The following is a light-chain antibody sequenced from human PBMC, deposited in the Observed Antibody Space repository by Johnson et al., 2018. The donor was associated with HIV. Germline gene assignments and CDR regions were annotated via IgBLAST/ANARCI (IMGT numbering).Light chain of an antibody. CDR2: RNV. V-gene: IGLV1-44*01. Sequence: QSVLTQPPSASGTPGQRVTISCSGSTSNIANNTVNWYQHLPGTAPKLLMYRNVQRPSGIPDRFTGSKSGTSASLAISGLQGEDEAEYYCAAWDDSLYEDVFGTGTKVTVL. CDR1: TSNIANNT. CDR3: AAWDDSLYEDV. J-gene: IGLJ1*01.